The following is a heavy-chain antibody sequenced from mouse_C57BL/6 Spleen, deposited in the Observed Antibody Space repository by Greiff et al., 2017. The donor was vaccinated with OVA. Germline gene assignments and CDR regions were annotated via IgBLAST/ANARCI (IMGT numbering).Heavy chain of an antibody. CDR3: ARPTVVGYWYFDV. D-gene: IGHD1-1*01. V-gene: IGHV5-17*01. CDR1: GFTFSDYG. J-gene: IGHJ1*03. CDR2: ISSGSSPI. Sequence: EVHLVESGGGLVKPGGSLKLSCAASGFTFSDYGMHWVRQAPEKGLEWVAYISSGSSPIYYADTVKGRFTISRDNAKNTLFLQMTSLRSEDTAMYYCARPTVVGYWYFDVWGTGTTVTVSS.